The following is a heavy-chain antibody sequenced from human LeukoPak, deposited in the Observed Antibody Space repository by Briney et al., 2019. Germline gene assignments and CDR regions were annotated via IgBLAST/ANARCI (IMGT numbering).Heavy chain of an antibody. CDR1: GGSISSSSYY. CDR3: VRVYGGYFDY. J-gene: IGHJ4*02. Sequence: PSETLSLTCTVSGGSISSSSYYWGWIRQPPGKGLEWIGSTYYSGSTYYNPSLKSRVTIFVDTSKNQFSLKLSSVTAADTAVYYCVRVYGGYFDYWGQGTLVTVSS. CDR2: TYYSGST. D-gene: IGHD5/OR15-5a*01. V-gene: IGHV4-39*01.